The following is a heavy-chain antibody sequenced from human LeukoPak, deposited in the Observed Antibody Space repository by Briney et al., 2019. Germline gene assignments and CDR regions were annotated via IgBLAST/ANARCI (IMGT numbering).Heavy chain of an antibody. Sequence: KTGGSLRLSCAASGFTFSSYDMSWVRQAPGKGLEWIGEINHSGSTNYNPSLKSRVTISVDTSKNQFSLKLSSVTAADTAVYYCARSPNAFDIWGQGTMVTVSS. J-gene: IGHJ3*02. CDR3: ARSPNAFDI. V-gene: IGHV4-34*01. CDR2: INHSGST. CDR1: GFTFSSYD.